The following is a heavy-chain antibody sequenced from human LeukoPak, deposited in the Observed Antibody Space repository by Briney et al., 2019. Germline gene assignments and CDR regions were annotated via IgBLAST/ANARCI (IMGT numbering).Heavy chain of an antibody. D-gene: IGHD5-18*01. J-gene: IGHJ4*02. CDR3: ARGYNYAYEY. Sequence: GGSLRLSCAASGFTVSSSYMSWVRQAPGKGLEWVSLIYSGGSTYYAASVKGRFTISRDNSKNTLYLQMNSLRPEDTAVYYCARGYNYAYEYWGQGTLVTVSS. CDR1: GFTVSSSY. V-gene: IGHV3-53*01. CDR2: IYSGGST.